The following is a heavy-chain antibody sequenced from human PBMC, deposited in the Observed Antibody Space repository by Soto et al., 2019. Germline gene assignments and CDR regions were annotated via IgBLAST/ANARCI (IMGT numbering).Heavy chain of an antibody. J-gene: IGHJ4*02. V-gene: IGHV3-74*01. CDR2: IDSDGSRI. CDR3: VRTSGVVAVDTREDF. CDR1: GFTFSNYW. Sequence: EVQLVESGGGLVQPGASLRLSCAASGFTFSNYWMHWVRQAPGKGLVWVSRIDSDGSRITYADFVKGRFTISIDNAKNTVYLPMNSLIAEDTAVYYCVRTSGVVAVDTREDFWGQGTLVSDSS. D-gene: IGHD2-15*01.